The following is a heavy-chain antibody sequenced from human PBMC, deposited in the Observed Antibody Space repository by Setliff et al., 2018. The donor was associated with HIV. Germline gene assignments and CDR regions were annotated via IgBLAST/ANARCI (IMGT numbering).Heavy chain of an antibody. J-gene: IGHJ5*01. D-gene: IGHD2-15*01. CDR2: ITPYNGNT. Sequence: ASVKVSCKASGYIFTYRYLHWVRQAPGQALEWMGWITPYNGNTNYAQKFQERVTITRDTSLNPVYMELRSLRSEDTAMYYCARDRLYCSRGSCYPNWFDSWGQGTLVTVSS. CDR3: ARDRLYCSRGSCYPNWFDS. V-gene: IGHV1-45*02. CDR1: GYIFTYRY.